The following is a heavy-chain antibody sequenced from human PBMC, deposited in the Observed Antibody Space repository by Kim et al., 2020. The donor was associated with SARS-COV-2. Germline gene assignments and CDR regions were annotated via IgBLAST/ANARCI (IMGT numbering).Heavy chain of an antibody. CDR2: IYYSGST. CDR3: ARLDYCSSTRCYDGQVGYYYYGMDV. D-gene: IGHD2-2*01. V-gene: IGHV4-59*08. CDR1: GGSISSYY. Sequence: SETLSLTCTVSGGSISSYYWSWIRQPPGKGLEWIGYIYYSGSTNYNPSLKGRVTISVDTSKNQFSLKLSSVTAADTAVYYCARLDYCSSTRCYDGQVGYYYYGMDVWGQGTTVTVSS. J-gene: IGHJ6*02.